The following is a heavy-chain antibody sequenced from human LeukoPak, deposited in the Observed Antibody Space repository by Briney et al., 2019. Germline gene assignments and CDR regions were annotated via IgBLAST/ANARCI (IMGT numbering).Heavy chain of an antibody. J-gene: IGHJ4*02. V-gene: IGHV1-3*01. Sequence: ASVKVSCKASGYTFTSYAMHWVRQAPGQRLEWMGWINAGNGNTKYSQKFQGRVTITRDTSASTAYMELSSLRSEDTAVYYCARGYSSSWTEGFDYWGQGTLVTVSS. CDR2: INAGNGNT. CDR1: GYTFTSYA. D-gene: IGHD6-13*01. CDR3: ARGYSSSWTEGFDY.